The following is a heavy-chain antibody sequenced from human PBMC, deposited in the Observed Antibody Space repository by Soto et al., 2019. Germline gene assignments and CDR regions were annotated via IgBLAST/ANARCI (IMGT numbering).Heavy chain of an antibody. CDR2: IYYSGST. CDR1: GGSISSYY. J-gene: IGHJ5*02. V-gene: IGHV4-59*01. Sequence: SETLSLTCTVSGGSISSYYWSWIRQPPGKGLEWIGYIYYSGSTNYNPSLESRVTISVDTSENQFSLKLSSVTAADTAAYYCARPHGGSSGWDNWFDPRGQGTLVT. D-gene: IGHD6-25*01. CDR3: ARPHGGSSGWDNWFDP.